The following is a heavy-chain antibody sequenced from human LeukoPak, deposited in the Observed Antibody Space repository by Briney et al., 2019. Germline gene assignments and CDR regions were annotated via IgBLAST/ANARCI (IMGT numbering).Heavy chain of an antibody. D-gene: IGHD5-24*01. CDR1: GFTFSSYA. Sequence: GGSLRLSCAASGFTFSSYAMHWVRQAPGKGLEWVAVISYDGSNKYYADSVKGRFTISRDNAKNSLYLQMNSLRAEDTAVYYCAKPMGRWLQFYNFDYWGQGTLVTVSS. V-gene: IGHV3-30*04. CDR2: ISYDGSNK. CDR3: AKPMGRWLQFYNFDY. J-gene: IGHJ4*02.